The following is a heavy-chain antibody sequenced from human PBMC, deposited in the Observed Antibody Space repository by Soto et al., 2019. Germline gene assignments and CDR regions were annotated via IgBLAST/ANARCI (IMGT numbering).Heavy chain of an antibody. CDR3: ARGEWEPDNYYYYGMDV. Sequence: QVQLVQSGAEVKKPGSSVKVSCKASGGTFSSYSISWVRQAPGQGLEWMGGIIPIFGTANYAQKFQGRVTTTADKATSTAYMELSSLRSDDTAVYYCARGEWEPDNYYYYGMDVWGQGTTVTVSS. V-gene: IGHV1-69*06. CDR1: GGTFSSYS. CDR2: IIPIFGTA. J-gene: IGHJ6*02. D-gene: IGHD1-26*01.